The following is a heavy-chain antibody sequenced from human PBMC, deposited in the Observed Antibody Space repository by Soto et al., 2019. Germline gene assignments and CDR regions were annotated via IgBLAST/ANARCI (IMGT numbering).Heavy chain of an antibody. J-gene: IGHJ5*02. CDR3: AKEVARGVIIRPNDNWFDP. CDR2: ISYDGSNK. Sequence: GGSLRLSCAASGFTFSSYGMHWVRQAPGKGLEWVAVISYDGSNKYYADSVKGRFTISRDNSKNTLYLQMNSLRAEDTAVYYCAKEVARGVIIRPNDNWFDPWGQGTLVTVSS. V-gene: IGHV3-30*18. D-gene: IGHD3-10*01. CDR1: GFTFSSYG.